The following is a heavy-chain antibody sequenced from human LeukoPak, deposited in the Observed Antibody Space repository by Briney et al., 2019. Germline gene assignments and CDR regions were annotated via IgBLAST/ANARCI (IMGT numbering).Heavy chain of an antibody. J-gene: IGHJ4*02. CDR3: TRRCKDAYTLYCFDY. Sequence: SETLSLTCTVSGGSVNSYYWSWIRQPPGKGLEWIGHMYYSGGTNYNPSLKSRVTISVDTSKNQFSLKLSSVTAADTAVYYCTRRCKDAYTLYCFDYWGQGTLVTVSS. CDR2: MYYSGGT. D-gene: IGHD5-24*01. V-gene: IGHV4-59*02. CDR1: GGSVNSYY.